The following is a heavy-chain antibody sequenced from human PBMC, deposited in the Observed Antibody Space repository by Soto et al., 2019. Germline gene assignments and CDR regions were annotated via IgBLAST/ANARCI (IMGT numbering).Heavy chain of an antibody. J-gene: IGHJ4*02. CDR3: AKAKRVRFLEWLTPFDY. V-gene: IGHV3-23*01. Sequence: PGGSLRLSCAASGFTFSSYAMSWVRQAPGKGLEWVSAISGSGGSTYYADSVKGRFTISRDNSKNTPYLQMNSLRAEDTAVYYCAKAKRVRFLEWLTPFDYWGQGTLVTVSS. D-gene: IGHD3-3*01. CDR2: ISGSGGST. CDR1: GFTFSSYA.